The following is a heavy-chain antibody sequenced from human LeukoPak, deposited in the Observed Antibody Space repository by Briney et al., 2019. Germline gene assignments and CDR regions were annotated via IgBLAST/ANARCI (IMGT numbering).Heavy chain of an antibody. J-gene: IGHJ5*02. D-gene: IGHD3-10*01. CDR2: MNPNSGNT. CDR3: ARGTYYWFDP. CDR1: GYTFTSYD. V-gene: IGHV1-8*01. Sequence: ASLKVSCKASGYTFTSYDINWVPHAPGQRREWMGWMNPNSGNTGYAQKFRGRVTMTRNTSISTAYMELSSVRSEDTAVYYCARGTYYWFDPWGQGTLVTVSS.